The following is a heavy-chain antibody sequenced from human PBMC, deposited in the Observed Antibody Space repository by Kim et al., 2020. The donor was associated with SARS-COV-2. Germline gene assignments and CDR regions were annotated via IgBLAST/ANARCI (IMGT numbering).Heavy chain of an antibody. CDR3: ATLDSSGYYKEYYFDY. CDR2: FDPEDGET. J-gene: IGHJ4*02. CDR1: GYTLTELS. Sequence: ASVKVSCKVSGYTLTELSMHWVRQAPGKGLEWMGGFDPEDGETIYAQKFQGRVTMTEDTSTDTAYMDLSSLRSEDTAVYYCATLDSSGYYKEYYFDYWGQVTLVTVSS. V-gene: IGHV1-24*01. D-gene: IGHD3-22*01.